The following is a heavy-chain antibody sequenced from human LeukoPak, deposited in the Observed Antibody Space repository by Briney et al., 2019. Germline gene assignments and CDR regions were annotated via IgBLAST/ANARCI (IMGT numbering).Heavy chain of an antibody. CDR2: INPSGGST. J-gene: IGHJ3*02. Sequence: GASVKVSXKASGYTFTSYYMHWVRQAPGQGLEWIGIINPSGGSTSYAQKFQGRVTMTRDTSTSTVYMELSSLRSEDTAVYYCASLYVHDARDAFDIWGQGTMVTVSS. CDR3: ASLYVHDARDAFDI. V-gene: IGHV1-46*01. D-gene: IGHD2-8*01. CDR1: GYTFTSYY.